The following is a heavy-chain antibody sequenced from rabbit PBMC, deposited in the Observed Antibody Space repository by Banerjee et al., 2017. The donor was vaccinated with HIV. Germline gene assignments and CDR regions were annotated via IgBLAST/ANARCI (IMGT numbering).Heavy chain of an antibody. CDR3: ARSSSDWGAENL. Sequence: QEQVEESGGDLVKPEGSLTLTCTASGFTLSSYYMCWVRQAPGKGLEWIACIYAGSSDNTYYASWAKGRFTISKTSSTTVTLQMTSLTAADTATYFCARSSSDWGAENLWGQGTLVTVS. V-gene: IGHV1S45*01. D-gene: IGHD4-1*01. CDR1: GFTLSSYY. J-gene: IGHJ4*01. CDR2: IYAGSSDNT.